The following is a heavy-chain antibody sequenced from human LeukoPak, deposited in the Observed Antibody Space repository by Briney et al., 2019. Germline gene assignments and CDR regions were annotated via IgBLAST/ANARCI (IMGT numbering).Heavy chain of an antibody. J-gene: IGHJ4*02. D-gene: IGHD2-2*01. Sequence: GGSLRLSCAASGFTFSSYGMHWVRQAPGKGLEWVAFIRYDGSNKYYADSVKGRFTISRGNSKNTLYLQMNSLRAEDTAVYYCAKVALSCSSTSCYGYYWGQGTLVTVSS. V-gene: IGHV3-30*02. CDR1: GFTFSSYG. CDR3: AKVALSCSSTSCYGYY. CDR2: IRYDGSNK.